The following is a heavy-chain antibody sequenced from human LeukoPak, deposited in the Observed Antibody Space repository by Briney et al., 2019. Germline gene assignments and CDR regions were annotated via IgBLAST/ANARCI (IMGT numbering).Heavy chain of an antibody. J-gene: IGHJ4*02. CDR2: ISGSGGST. D-gene: IGHD1-26*01. Sequence: GGSLRPSCAASGFTFSSYAMSWVRQAPGKGLEWVSAISGSGGSTNYADSVKGRFTISRDNSKHTLYLQMNSLRAEDTAVYYCAKDIPIAGIVGATSAMFDYWGQGTLVTVSS. V-gene: IGHV3-23*01. CDR3: AKDIPIAGIVGATSAMFDY. CDR1: GFTFSSYA.